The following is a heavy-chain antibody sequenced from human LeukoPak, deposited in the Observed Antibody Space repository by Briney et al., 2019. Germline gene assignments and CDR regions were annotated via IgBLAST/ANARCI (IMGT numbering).Heavy chain of an antibody. CDR3: AKGQCSRCSEDHYLGS. CDR2: IRSDGTTK. D-gene: IGHD6-6*01. V-gene: IGHV3-30*02. Sequence: GGSLRLSCAASGFTFSEYGMHWVRQGPGKRLEWVAFIRSDGTTKYYADSVKGRFTVSRDNSKKTLYLQMNSLRGEDTAVYYCAKGQCSRCSEDHYLGSWGQGPLVTVSS. CDR1: GFTFSEYG. J-gene: IGHJ4*02.